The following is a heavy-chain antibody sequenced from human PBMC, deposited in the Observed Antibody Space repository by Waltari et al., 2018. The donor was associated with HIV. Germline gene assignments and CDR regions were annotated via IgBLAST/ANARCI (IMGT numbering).Heavy chain of an antibody. V-gene: IGHV4-31*03. CDR2: IFYVGST. CDR3: GRVEMATLRGFVFGGTSVDP. J-gene: IGHJ5*01. D-gene: IGHD3-16*01. Sequence: QVQLQESGPGLVKPSQTLSLTCPVSGGSIYNNNFSLSWFRQHPGKGLEWIGYIFYVGSTYYNPSLKSRVTISIDTSENQFSLELRSVTAADTAVYYCGRVEMATLRGFVFGGTSVDPWGQGTLVTVSS. CDR1: GGSIYNNNFS.